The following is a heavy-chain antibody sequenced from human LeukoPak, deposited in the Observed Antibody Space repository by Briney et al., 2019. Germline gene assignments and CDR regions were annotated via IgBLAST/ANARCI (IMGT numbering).Heavy chain of an antibody. CDR2: IYYSGST. J-gene: IGHJ4*02. CDR1: GGSFSGYY. Sequence: SETLSLTCAVYGGSFSGYYWSWIRQPPGKGLEWIGYIYYSGSTNYSPSLKSRVTISVDTSKNQFSLKLSSVTAADTAVYYCARGGSGSSWPTLFDYWGQGTLVTVSS. D-gene: IGHD6-13*01. V-gene: IGHV4-59*01. CDR3: ARGGSGSSWPTLFDY.